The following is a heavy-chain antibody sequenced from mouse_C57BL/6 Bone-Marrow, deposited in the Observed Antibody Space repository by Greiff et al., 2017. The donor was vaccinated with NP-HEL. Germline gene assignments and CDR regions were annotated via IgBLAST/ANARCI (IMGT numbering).Heavy chain of an antibody. CDR3: ARGGYPWFAY. V-gene: IGHV5-17*01. CDR1: GFTFSDYG. Sequence: EVKVVESGGGLVKPGGSLKLSCAASGFTFSDYGMHWVRQAPEKGLEWVAYISSGSSTIYYADTVKGRFTISRDNAKNTLFLQMTSLRSEDTAMYYCARGGYPWFAYWGQGTLVTVSA. J-gene: IGHJ3*01. CDR2: ISSGSSTI.